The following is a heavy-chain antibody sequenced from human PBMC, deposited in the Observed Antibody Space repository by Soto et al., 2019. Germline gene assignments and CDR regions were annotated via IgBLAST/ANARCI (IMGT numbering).Heavy chain of an antibody. V-gene: IGHV4-31*03. Sequence: SETLSLTCTVSGGSISSGGYYWSWIRQHPGKGLEWIGYIYYSGSTYYNPSLKSRVTISVDTSKNQFSLKLSSVTAADTAVYYCARDPPVAEYGMDVWGQGTTVTVSS. J-gene: IGHJ6*02. CDR1: GGSISSGGYY. CDR2: IYYSGST. D-gene: IGHD2-21*01. CDR3: ARDPPVAEYGMDV.